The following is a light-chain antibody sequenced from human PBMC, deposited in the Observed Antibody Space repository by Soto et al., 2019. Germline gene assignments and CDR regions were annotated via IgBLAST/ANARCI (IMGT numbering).Light chain of an antibody. Sequence: EIILTQSPDTLSLSPGERATLSCRASQTVSSNYLAWCQQRPGQAPRLLIYGASTRAAGIPDRFSGSGSGTYFTLTITRLAPEDPAVYFCQQYTGPPNAIGQGTRPESK. CDR1: QTVSSNY. J-gene: IGKJ5*01. V-gene: IGKV3-20*01. CDR3: QQYTGPPNA. CDR2: GAS.